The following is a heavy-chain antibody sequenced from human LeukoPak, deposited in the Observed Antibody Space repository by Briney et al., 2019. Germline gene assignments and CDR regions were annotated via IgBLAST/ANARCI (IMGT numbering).Heavy chain of an antibody. D-gene: IGHD3-3*01. CDR1: GFMFSGYW. Sequence: GGSLRLSCAASGFMFSGYWMHWVRQGPEKGLELVSRIDNDGNGIVYASSVKGRFTTSRDNAQNTLYLQMSSLRVEDTAVYYCATGGGWEPSSGVVTHIDVWGKGTTVTVSS. CDR2: IDNDGNGI. J-gene: IGHJ6*03. V-gene: IGHV3-74*01. CDR3: ATGGGWEPSSGVVTHIDV.